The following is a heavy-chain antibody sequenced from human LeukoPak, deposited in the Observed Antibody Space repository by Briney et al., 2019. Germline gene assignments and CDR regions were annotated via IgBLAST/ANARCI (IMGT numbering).Heavy chain of an antibody. V-gene: IGHV3-33*01. CDR2: IWYDGTNK. Sequence: GGSLRLSCVASGFTFSSYGMHWVRQAPGKGLEWVAVIWYDGTNKYYADSVKGRFTISRDNSKNTLYLQMNSLRAEDTAVYYCARGRGSPYYFDWWGQGTLVTVSS. CDR1: GFTFSSYG. J-gene: IGHJ4*02. D-gene: IGHD1-26*01. CDR3: ARGRGSPYYFDW.